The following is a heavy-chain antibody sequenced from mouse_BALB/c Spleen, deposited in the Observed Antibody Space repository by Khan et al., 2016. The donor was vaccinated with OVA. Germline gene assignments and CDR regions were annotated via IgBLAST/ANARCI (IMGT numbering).Heavy chain of an antibody. CDR3: KRDEAYHRNYGWYAC. CDR1: GYTFTSYT. J-gene: IGHJ3*01. V-gene: IGHV1-4*01. Sequence: QVQLQQSGAELARPGASVKMSCKASGYTFTSYTIHWIKKRPGQGLEWIGYINPSNGYTNYNQKFKDKATLTTDKSSTTAYLQLSSLTSDDSAVYSCKRDEAYHRNYGWYACWGQGTMVTVSA. CDR2: INPSNGYT. D-gene: IGHD2-5*01.